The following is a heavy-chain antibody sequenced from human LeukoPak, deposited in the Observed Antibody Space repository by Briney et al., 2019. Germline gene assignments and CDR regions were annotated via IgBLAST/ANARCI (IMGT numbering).Heavy chain of an antibody. CDR3: VRETMFSGYYFDF. V-gene: IGHV4-59*01. Sequence: SETLSLTCAVYGGSFSGYYWNWIRQPPGRGLEWIGYIYYSRGTKYNSSLKSRLTMSVDTSKNQFSLNLTSVTAADTAVYYCVRETMFSGYYFDFWGQGILVTVSS. CDR2: IYYSRGT. J-gene: IGHJ4*02. D-gene: IGHD3-10*02. CDR1: GGSFSGYY.